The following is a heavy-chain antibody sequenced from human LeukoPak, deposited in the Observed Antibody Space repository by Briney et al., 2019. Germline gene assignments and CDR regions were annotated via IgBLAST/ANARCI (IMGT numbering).Heavy chain of an antibody. D-gene: IGHD3-22*01. J-gene: IGHJ1*01. V-gene: IGHV1-2*04. Sequence: GWINPNSGGTNYAQKFQGWVTMTRDTSISTAYMELSRLRSDDTAVYYCTHYYDSSGRYFQHWGQGTLVTASS. CDR2: INPNSGGT. CDR3: THYYDSSGRYFQH.